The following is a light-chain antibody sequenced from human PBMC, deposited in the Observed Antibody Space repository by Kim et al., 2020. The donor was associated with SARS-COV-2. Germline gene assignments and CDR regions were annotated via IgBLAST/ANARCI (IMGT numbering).Light chain of an antibody. CDR1: QRISTW. CDR3: QQGNSFPWT. J-gene: IGKJ1*01. Sequence: DVQMTQSPSSVSASVGDRVTISCRASQRISTWLAWYQQKPGRAPNLLIYGASSLRSGVPSRFSGSGSGTEFTLTIKSLQPEDVATYFCQQGNSFPWTFGQGTKVDIK. V-gene: IGKV1-12*02. CDR2: GAS.